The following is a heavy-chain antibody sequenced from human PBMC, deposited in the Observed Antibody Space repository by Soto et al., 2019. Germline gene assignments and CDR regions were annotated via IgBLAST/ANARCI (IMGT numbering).Heavy chain of an antibody. CDR1: GYTFTSYA. Sequence: ASVKVSCKASGYTFTSYAMHWVRQAPGQRLEWMGWINAGNGNTKYSQKFQGRVTITRDTSASTAYMELSSLRSEDTAVYYCTRGIVVVPAAIINWFDPWGQATLVTVSS. CDR2: INAGNGNT. CDR3: TRGIVVVPAAIINWFDP. J-gene: IGHJ5*02. D-gene: IGHD2-2*01. V-gene: IGHV1-3*01.